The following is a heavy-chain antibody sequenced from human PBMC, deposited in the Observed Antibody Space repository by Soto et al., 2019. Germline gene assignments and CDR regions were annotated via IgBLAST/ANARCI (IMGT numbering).Heavy chain of an antibody. CDR1: GFTFSSYS. CDR3: ARGEFGMDV. V-gene: IGHV3-21*01. CDR2: ISISRSYK. J-gene: IGHJ6*02. Sequence: GGSLRLSCAASGFTFSSYSMNWVRQAPGKGLEWVSSISISRSYKYSADSVKGRFTISRDNAKNSLYLQMTSLRAEDTAVYYCARGEFGMDVWGQGTTVTVSS.